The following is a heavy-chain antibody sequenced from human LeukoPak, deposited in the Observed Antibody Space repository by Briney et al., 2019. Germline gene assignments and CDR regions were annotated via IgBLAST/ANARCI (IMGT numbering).Heavy chain of an antibody. D-gene: IGHD3-22*01. V-gene: IGHV4-38-2*01. CDR3: ASGGTAVVMALTYYFDT. Sequence: KPSETLSLTCAVSGYSISSGYYWGWIRQPPGKGLEWIGSIYHTGSTYYNPSLQSRVTISLDSPKNQFSLKLTSVTAADTAVYYCASGGTAVVMALTYYFDTWGQGTPVTASS. CDR1: GYSISSGYY. J-gene: IGHJ4*02. CDR2: IYHTGST.